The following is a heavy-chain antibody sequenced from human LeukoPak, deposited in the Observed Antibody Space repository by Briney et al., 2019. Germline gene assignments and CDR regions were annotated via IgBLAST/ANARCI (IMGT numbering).Heavy chain of an antibody. CDR1: GFTFSSYE. D-gene: IGHD6-19*01. CDR3: ARGPPGIAVAGTGRYYFDY. J-gene: IGHJ4*02. V-gene: IGHV3-48*03. Sequence: GGSLRLSCAASGFTFSSYEMNWVRQAPGKGLEWVSYISSSGSTIYYADSVKGRFTISRDNAKNSLYLQMNSLRAEDTAVYYCARGPPGIAVAGTGRYYFDYWGQGTLVTVSS. CDR2: ISSSGSTI.